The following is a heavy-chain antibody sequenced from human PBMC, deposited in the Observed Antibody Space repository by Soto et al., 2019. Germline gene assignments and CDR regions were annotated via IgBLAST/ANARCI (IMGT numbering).Heavy chain of an antibody. CDR2: ISAYNGNT. Sequence: QVQLVQSGAEVKKPGASVKVSCKPSGYTFTSYGSTWVRQAPGQGLEWMGWISAYNGNTNYAQKFQGRVTMTTDTSTRTAYMELRGLGSDDTAVYYCASGWFGEFVYQFDYWGQGTLVTVSS. CDR3: ASGWFGEFVYQFDY. D-gene: IGHD3-10*01. V-gene: IGHV1-18*01. J-gene: IGHJ4*02. CDR1: GYTFTSYG.